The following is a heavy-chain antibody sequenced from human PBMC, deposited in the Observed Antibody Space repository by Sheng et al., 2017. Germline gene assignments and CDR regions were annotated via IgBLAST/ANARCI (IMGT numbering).Heavy chain of an antibody. Sequence: QLQLQESGPGLVKPSETLSLTCTVSGGSISSSSYYWGWIRQPPGKGLEWIGSIYYSGSTYYNPSLKSRVTISVDTSKNQFSLKLSSVTAADTAVYYCARGAYYYDSSGYYNAFDIWGQGTMVTVS. CDR2: IYYSGST. D-gene: IGHD3-22*01. J-gene: IGHJ3*02. CDR3: ARGAYYYDSSGYYNAFDI. CDR1: GGSISSSSYY. V-gene: IGHV4-39*07.